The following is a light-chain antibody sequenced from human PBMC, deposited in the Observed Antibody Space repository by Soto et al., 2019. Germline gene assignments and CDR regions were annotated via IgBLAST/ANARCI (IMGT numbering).Light chain of an antibody. V-gene: IGKV1-5*03. Sequence: DIQMTQSPSTLSASVRDRVTITCRASQSINSWLAWYQQKPGKAPKLLIYKASSLESGVPSRFSGSGSGTEFTLTVSSLQPDDFATYYCQQSYSTPRTFGQGTKVDIK. J-gene: IGKJ1*01. CDR2: KAS. CDR1: QSINSW. CDR3: QQSYSTPRT.